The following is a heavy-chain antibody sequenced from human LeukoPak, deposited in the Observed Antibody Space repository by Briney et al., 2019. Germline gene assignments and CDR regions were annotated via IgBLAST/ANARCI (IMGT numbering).Heavy chain of an antibody. J-gene: IGHJ4*02. CDR3: AREDSSGWLDFDY. Sequence: GGSLRLSCAASGFTFSSYSMNWVRQAPGKGLEWVSYISSSSSTIYYADSVKGRFTISRDNAKDSLYLQMNSLRDEDTAVYYCAREDSSGWLDFDYWGQGTLVTVSS. CDR1: GFTFSSYS. D-gene: IGHD6-19*01. V-gene: IGHV3-48*02. CDR2: ISSSSSTI.